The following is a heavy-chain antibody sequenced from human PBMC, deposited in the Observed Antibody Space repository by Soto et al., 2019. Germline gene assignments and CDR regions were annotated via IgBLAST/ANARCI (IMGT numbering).Heavy chain of an antibody. CDR2: ISSSSSII. CDR1: GFTFSSYS. V-gene: IGHV3-48*02. J-gene: IGHJ4*02. CDR3: ARAGRYYYDSSGYYWFGY. Sequence: GGSLRLSCAASGFTFSSYSMNWVRQAQGKGLEWVSYISSSSSIIYYADSVKGRFTISRDNAKNSLYLQMNSLRDEDTAVYYCARAGRYYYDSSGYYWFGYWGQGTLVTVSS. D-gene: IGHD3-22*01.